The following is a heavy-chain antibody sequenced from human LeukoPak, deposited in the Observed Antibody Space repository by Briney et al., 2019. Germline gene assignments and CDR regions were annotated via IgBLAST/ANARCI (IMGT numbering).Heavy chain of an antibody. CDR1: GYSISSGYY. CDR3: ARDVLESSTRFDY. V-gene: IGHV4-38-2*02. D-gene: IGHD2-2*01. Sequence: PSETLSLTCTVSGYSISSGYYWGWIRQPPGKGLEWIGSIYHSGSTYYNPSLKSRATISVDTSKNQFSLKLSSVTAADTAVYYCARDVLESSTRFDYWGQGTLVTVSS. J-gene: IGHJ4*02. CDR2: IYHSGST.